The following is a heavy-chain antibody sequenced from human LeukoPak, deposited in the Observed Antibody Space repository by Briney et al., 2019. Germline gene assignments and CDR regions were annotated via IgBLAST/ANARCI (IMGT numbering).Heavy chain of an antibody. D-gene: IGHD6-13*01. CDR2: ISGSGGST. Sequence: GGSLRLSCAASGFTFSSYAMSWVRQAPGKGLEWVSAISGSGGSTYYADSVKGRFTISRDNSKNTLYLQMNSLRAEDTAVYYCAKAESSSWYSISNWFDPWGQGTLVTVSS. J-gene: IGHJ5*02. V-gene: IGHV3-23*01. CDR3: AKAESSSWYSISNWFDP. CDR1: GFTFSSYA.